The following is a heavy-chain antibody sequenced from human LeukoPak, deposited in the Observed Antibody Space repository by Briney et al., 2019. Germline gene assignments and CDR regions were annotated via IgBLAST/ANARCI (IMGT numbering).Heavy chain of an antibody. Sequence: GESLKISCKGSGYSFTSYWIGWVRQMPGKGLEWMGIIYPGDSDTRYSPSFQGQVTISADKSISTAYLQWSSLKASDTAMYYCARLRMYYDFWSGSTNWFDPWRQGTLVTVSS. J-gene: IGHJ5*02. CDR3: ARLRMYYDFWSGSTNWFDP. CDR1: GYSFTSYW. CDR2: IYPGDSDT. V-gene: IGHV5-51*01. D-gene: IGHD3-3*01.